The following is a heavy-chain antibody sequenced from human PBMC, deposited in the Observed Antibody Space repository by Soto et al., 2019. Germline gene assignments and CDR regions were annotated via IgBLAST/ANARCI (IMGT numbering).Heavy chain of an antibody. Sequence: GGSLRLSCAASGFTFSSYGMHWVRQAPGKGLEWVAVISYDGSNKYYADSVKGRFTISRDNSKNTLYLQMNSLRAEDTAVYYCAKVGGNELLGDYYYGMDVWGQGTTVTVSS. CDR2: ISYDGSNK. CDR3: AKVGGNELLGDYYYGMDV. CDR1: GFTFSSYG. V-gene: IGHV3-30*18. J-gene: IGHJ6*02. D-gene: IGHD3-16*01.